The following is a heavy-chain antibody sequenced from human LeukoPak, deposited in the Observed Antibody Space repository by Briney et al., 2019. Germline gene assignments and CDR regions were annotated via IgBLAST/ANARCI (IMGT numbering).Heavy chain of an antibody. D-gene: IGHD3-10*01. J-gene: IGHJ6*04. CDR3: ARAPRGNYYGSGSFSSEYYYGMDV. CDR2: ISAYNGNT. CDR1: GYTFTSYG. V-gene: IGHV1-18*01. Sequence: GASVKVSCKASGYTFTSYGISWVRQAPGQGLEWMGWISAYNGNTNYAQKLQGRVTMTTDTSTSTAYMELRSLRSDDTAVYYCARAPRGNYYGSGSFSSEYYYGMDVWGKGTTVTVSS.